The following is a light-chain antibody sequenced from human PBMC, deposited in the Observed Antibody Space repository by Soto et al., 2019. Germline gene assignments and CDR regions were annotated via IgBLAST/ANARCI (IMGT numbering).Light chain of an antibody. CDR3: QQYESLPLT. CDR2: DAS. J-gene: IGKJ5*01. Sequence: DSVMTQSPDSLAVSLGERATINCKSSQSVLYSSNNKNYLAWYQQKPGKAPKLLIYDASDLETGVPSRFSGSGSGTGFTFTISSLQPEDFATYYCQQYESLPLTFGQGTRPEI. CDR1: QSVLYSSNNKNY. V-gene: IGKV4-1*01.